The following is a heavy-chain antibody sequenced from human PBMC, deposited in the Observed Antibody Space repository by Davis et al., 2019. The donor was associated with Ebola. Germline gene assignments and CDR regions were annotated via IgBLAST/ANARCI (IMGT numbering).Heavy chain of an antibody. CDR3: ARGELAAAGTLGYYYGMDV. V-gene: IGHV1-18*04. J-gene: IGHJ6*02. D-gene: IGHD6-13*01. CDR2: ISAYNGNT. Sequence: ASVKVSCKASGYTFTSYGISWVRPAPGQGLEWMGWISAYNGNTNYAQKLQGRVTMTTDTSTSTAYMELRSLRSDDTAVYYCARGELAAAGTLGYYYGMDVWGQGTTVTVSS. CDR1: GYTFTSYG.